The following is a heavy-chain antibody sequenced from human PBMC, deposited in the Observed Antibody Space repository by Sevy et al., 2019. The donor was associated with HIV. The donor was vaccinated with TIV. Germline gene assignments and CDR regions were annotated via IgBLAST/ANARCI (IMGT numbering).Heavy chain of an antibody. CDR2: MRSKAYGGTR. J-gene: IGHJ6*02. V-gene: IGHV3-49*03. D-gene: IGHD2-15*01. Sequence: GGSLRLSCTASGFTFGDYAMSWFRQAPGKGLEWVGFMRSKAYGGTREYAASVKGRFTISRDDSKSIAYLRMNSLKTEDKAVYYCTRHLEYCSGGSCYYYYYGMDVWGQGTTVTVSS. CDR1: GFTFGDYA. CDR3: TRHLEYCSGGSCYYYYYGMDV.